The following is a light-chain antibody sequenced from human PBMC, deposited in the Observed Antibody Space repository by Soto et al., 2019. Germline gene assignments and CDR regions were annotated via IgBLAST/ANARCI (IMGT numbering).Light chain of an antibody. J-gene: IGKJ4*01. CDR1: QSLSDY. CDR2: GAS. CDR3: QQSYDFRLS. Sequence: DIQMTQSPSSLSADVGDRVTITCRASQSLSDYLNWYQQKPGKAPNLMIHGASTLKSGVPSPFSGGGSGTEFTLTISSLQPEDVATYYCQQSYDFRLSFGGGTKV. V-gene: IGKV1-39*01.